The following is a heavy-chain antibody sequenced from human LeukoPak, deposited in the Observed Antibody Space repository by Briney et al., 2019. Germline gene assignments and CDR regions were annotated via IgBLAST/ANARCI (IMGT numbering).Heavy chain of an antibody. V-gene: IGHV1-46*01. CDR2: INPSGGGT. J-gene: IGHJ3*02. CDR3: ARDVDSGYTWALDI. D-gene: IGHD3-9*01. CDR1: GYTFTSYY. Sequence: GASVKVSCKASGYTFTSYYIHWVRQAPGQGLEWLGIINPSGGGTNYAQMFQGRVTVTRDTSTSTVYMELSSLRSEDTAVYYCARDVDSGYTWALDIWGQGTMVTVSS.